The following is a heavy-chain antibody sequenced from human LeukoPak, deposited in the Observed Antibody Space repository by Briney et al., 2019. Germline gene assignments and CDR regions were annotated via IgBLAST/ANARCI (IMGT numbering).Heavy chain of an antibody. Sequence: GSLRLSCAASGFTFSSYLMSWVRQAPGKGLEWVANIKQDGSNKYYADSVKGRFTISRDNSKNTLYLQMNSLRAEDTAVYYCARDLYSSGWPFDYWGQGTLVTVSS. CDR3: ARDLYSSGWPFDY. CDR2: IKQDGSNK. CDR1: GFTFSSYL. J-gene: IGHJ4*02. D-gene: IGHD6-19*01. V-gene: IGHV3-7*01.